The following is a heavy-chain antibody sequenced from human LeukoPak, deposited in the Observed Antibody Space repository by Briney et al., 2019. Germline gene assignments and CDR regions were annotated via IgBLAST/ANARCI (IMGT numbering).Heavy chain of an antibody. V-gene: IGHV3-48*03. D-gene: IGHD6-13*01. CDR1: GFTFSSFE. J-gene: IGHJ4*02. CDR3: TRDGHSSTWYANFDS. Sequence: GGSLRLSCGASGFTFSSFEMNWVRLAPGNGLEWVSYISPSGTARYYADSVRGRFIISRDNAMKSLYLQMNSLRAEDTAVYYCTRDGHSSTWYANFDSWGQGILVTVSS. CDR2: ISPSGTAR.